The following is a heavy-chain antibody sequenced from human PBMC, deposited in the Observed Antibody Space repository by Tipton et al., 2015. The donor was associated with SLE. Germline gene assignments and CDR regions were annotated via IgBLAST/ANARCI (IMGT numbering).Heavy chain of an antibody. CDR3: ARGRPASY. CDR1: GYTFTMYY. Sequence: QLVQSGPEVKKPGASVKVSCKASGYTFTMYYIHWVRQAPGHGLEWMGIINPSGGSTTYAQKFQGRVTMTRDTSTGTVYMELNSLTSEDTAVYYCARGRPASYWGQGTLVTVSS. D-gene: IGHD6-25*01. J-gene: IGHJ4*02. CDR2: INPSGGST. V-gene: IGHV1-46*01.